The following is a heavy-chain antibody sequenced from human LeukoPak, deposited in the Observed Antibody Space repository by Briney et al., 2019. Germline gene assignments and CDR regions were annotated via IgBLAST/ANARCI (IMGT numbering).Heavy chain of an antibody. J-gene: IGHJ4*02. CDR3: ARDCFYDSSGYYHY. D-gene: IGHD3-22*01. Sequence: GASVKVSCKASGYTFTSYGISWVRQAPGQGLEWMGWISAYNGNTNYAQKLQGRVTMTTDTSTSTAYMELRSLRSDDTAVYYCARDCFYDSSGYYHYWGQGTLVTVSS. V-gene: IGHV1-18*01. CDR2: ISAYNGNT. CDR1: GYTFTSYG.